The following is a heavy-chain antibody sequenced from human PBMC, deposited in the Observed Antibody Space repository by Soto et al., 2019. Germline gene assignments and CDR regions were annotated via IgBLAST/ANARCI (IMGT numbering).Heavy chain of an antibody. Sequence: QVQLQESGPGLVKPSETLSLTGTVSPDALNGHYWSWLRQTPGKELEWIGYIFYTGKTNYNSSLKSRVTMTVDTFENQSSMQLTSVTSADTAIYYCARGAGIVLVPDAIFDSWGQGTLVTVSS. CDR1: PDALNGHY. J-gene: IGHJ4*02. V-gene: IGHV4-59*11. D-gene: IGHD2-2*01. CDR3: ARGAGIVLVPDAIFDS. CDR2: IFYTGKT.